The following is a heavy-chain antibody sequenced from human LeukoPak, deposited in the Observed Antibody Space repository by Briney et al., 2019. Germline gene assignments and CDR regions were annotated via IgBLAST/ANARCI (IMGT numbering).Heavy chain of an antibody. J-gene: IGHJ4*02. CDR1: GYTFTGYY. V-gene: IGHV1-2*02. CDR3: ARVSPLARYCSGGSCYSGY. D-gene: IGHD2-15*01. Sequence: ASVKVSCKASGYTFTGYYMHWVRQAPGQGLEWMGWINPNSGGTNYAQKFQGRVTMTRDTSISTAYMELSRLRSDDTAVYYCARVSPLARYCSGGSCYSGYWGQGTLVTVSS. CDR2: INPNSGGT.